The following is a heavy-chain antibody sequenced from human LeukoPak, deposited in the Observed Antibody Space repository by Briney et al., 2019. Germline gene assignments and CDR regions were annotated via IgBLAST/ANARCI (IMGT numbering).Heavy chain of an antibody. V-gene: IGHV3-48*03. CDR3: ARDLHEYYFDY. Sequence: TGGSLRLSCAASGFTFSSYEMNWVRQAPGKGLEWVSYISSSGSTIYYADSVKGRFTISRDNSRNTLYLQMNSLRAEDTALYYCARDLHEYYFDYWGQGTLVTVSS. CDR1: GFTFSSYE. J-gene: IGHJ4*02. CDR2: ISSSGSTI.